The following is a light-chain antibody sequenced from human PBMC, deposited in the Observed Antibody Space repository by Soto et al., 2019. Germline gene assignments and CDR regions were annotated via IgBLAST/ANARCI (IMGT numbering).Light chain of an antibody. Sequence: EFVLTQSPGTLSLSPGEGATLSCRASQSISSNFLAWYQQKRGQAPRLLIHGASNRATGIPDRFSGSGSGTDFTLTITRLEPEDFAVYYCQQYGGSPRTFGQGTKVDIK. CDR2: GAS. CDR3: QQYGGSPRT. J-gene: IGKJ1*01. CDR1: QSISSNF. V-gene: IGKV3-20*01.